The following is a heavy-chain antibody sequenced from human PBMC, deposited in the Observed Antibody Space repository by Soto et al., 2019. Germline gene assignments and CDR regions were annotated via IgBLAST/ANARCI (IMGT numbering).Heavy chain of an antibody. J-gene: IGHJ6*02. CDR3: ARDGQSLAPYALDV. CDR2: IWYDGSNK. Sequence: QVQVVESGGGVVQPGRSLRLSCTASGFTFRSHAMHWVRQAPGKGLEWVAQIWYDGSNKYYADSVKGRFTISRYNSKNTLCVQMDSRRVEDTAVYYCARDGQSLAPYALDVWGQGTSVTVS. CDR1: GFTFRSHA. D-gene: IGHD6-19*01. V-gene: IGHV3-33*01.